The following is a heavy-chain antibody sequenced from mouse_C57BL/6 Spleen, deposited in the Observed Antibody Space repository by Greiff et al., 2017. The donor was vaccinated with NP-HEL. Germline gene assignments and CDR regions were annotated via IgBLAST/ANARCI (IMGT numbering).Heavy chain of an antibody. J-gene: IGHJ2*01. CDR1: GYTFTSYW. CDR3: ARVLRPNYFDY. CDR2: INPSSGYT. Sequence: QVHVKQSGAELAKPGASVKLSCKASGYTFTSYWMHWVKQRPGQGLEWIGYINPSSGYTKYNQKFKDKATLTADKSSSTAYMQLSSLTYEDSAVYYCARVLRPNYFDYWGQGTTLTVSS. D-gene: IGHD1-1*01. V-gene: IGHV1-7*01.